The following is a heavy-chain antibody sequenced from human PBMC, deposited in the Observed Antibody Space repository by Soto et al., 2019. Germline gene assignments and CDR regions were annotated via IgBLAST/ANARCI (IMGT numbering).Heavy chain of an antibody. J-gene: IGHJ6*02. V-gene: IGHV1-58*01. CDR1: GSTITSSP. CDR3: AFVTSASNNYYCRVV. Sequence: PEKVSCKASGSTITSSPVQRVRQARGQRHEWIGWTVVGSGNTNYAQKFQERVTITRDMSTSTAYIQLSSLRSEDPAVSYCAFVTSASNNYYCRVVWRQATTVAV. CDR2: TVVGSGNT. D-gene: IGHD1-26*01.